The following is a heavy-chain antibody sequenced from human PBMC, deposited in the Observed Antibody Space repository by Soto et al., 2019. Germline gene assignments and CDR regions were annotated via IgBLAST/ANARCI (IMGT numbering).Heavy chain of an antibody. CDR2: INHSGST. CDR3: ARGSITIFGVVPHAMDV. J-gene: IGHJ6*02. CDR1: DGSFSGYY. V-gene: IGHV4-34*01. Sequence: SETLSLTCAVYDGSFSGYYWSWIRQPPGKGLEWIGEINHSGSTNYNPSLKSRVTISVDTSKNQFSLKLSPVTAADTAVYYCARGSITIFGVVPHAMDVWGQGTTVTVSS. D-gene: IGHD3-3*01.